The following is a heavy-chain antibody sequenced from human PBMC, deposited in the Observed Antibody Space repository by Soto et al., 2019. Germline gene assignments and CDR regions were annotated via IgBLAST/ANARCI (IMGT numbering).Heavy chain of an antibody. CDR2: INAGNGNT. J-gene: IGHJ2*01. CDR1: GYTFTSYA. Sequence: ASVKVSCKASGYTFTSYAMHWVRQAPGQRLEWMGWINAGNGNTKYSQEFQGRVTITRDTSASTAYMELSSLRSEDTAVYYCARGGSLYWYFDLWGRGTLVTVS. CDR3: ARGGSLYWYFDL. V-gene: IGHV1-3*01. D-gene: IGHD1-26*01.